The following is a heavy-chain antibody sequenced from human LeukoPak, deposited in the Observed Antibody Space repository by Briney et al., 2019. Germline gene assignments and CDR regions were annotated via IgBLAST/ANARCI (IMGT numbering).Heavy chain of an antibody. CDR1: GASLSSTSYY. Sequence: SETLSLTCSVSGASLSSTSYYWGWIRRPPGKGLEWIGSISYSGTTFYSSSLESRVTISADTSKDQFSLKLSSVTATDTAVYYCARIGVRSVIIFGVFDYWGQGIRVTVSS. V-gene: IGHV4-39*07. J-gene: IGHJ4*02. CDR2: ISYSGTT. D-gene: IGHD3-10*01. CDR3: ARIGVRSVIIFGVFDY.